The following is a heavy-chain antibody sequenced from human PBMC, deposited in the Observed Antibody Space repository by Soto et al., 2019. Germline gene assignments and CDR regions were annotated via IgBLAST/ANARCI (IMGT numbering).Heavy chain of an antibody. V-gene: IGHV3-30-3*01. D-gene: IGHD6-13*01. CDR3: ASRVIAGAGSDY. CDR1: GFTFSSYA. J-gene: IGHJ4*02. Sequence: QVQLVESGGGVVQPGTSLRLSCAASGFTFSSYAMHWVRQAPGKGLEWVAVISYDESNKYYADSVKGRFTISRDNSKNTLYLQMNSLTAEDTAVYYCASRVIAGAGSDYWGQGNLVTVSS. CDR2: ISYDESNK.